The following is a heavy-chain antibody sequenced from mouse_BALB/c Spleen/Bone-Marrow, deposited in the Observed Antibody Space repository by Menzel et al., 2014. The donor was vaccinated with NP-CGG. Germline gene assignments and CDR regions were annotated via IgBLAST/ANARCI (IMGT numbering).Heavy chain of an antibody. CDR3: ARFGNYEGFAY. CDR2: IHPSDSET. V-gene: IGHV1-74*01. J-gene: IGHJ3*01. D-gene: IGHD2-1*01. Sequence: QGQLKQSGAELVRPGASVKLSCKASGYSFTNTWMNWVKQRPGQGLEGIGMIHPSDSETRLNQKFKDKATLTVDKSSSTAYMQLSSPTSEDSAVYYCARFGNYEGFAYWGQGTLVTVSA. CDR1: GYSFTNTW.